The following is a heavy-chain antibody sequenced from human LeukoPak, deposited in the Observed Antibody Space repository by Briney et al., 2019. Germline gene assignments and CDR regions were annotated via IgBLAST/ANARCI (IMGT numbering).Heavy chain of an antibody. Sequence: ASVKVSCKASGYTFTNYGISWVRQAPGQGLQWMGWISAYNGNTNYAQKLQGRVTTTTDTSTSTAYMELRSLRSDDTAVYYCARAQNPYCSGGSCYGGWFDPWGQGTLVTVSS. CDR1: GYTFTNYG. CDR2: ISAYNGNT. CDR3: ARAQNPYCSGGSCYGGWFDP. V-gene: IGHV1-18*01. D-gene: IGHD2-15*01. J-gene: IGHJ5*02.